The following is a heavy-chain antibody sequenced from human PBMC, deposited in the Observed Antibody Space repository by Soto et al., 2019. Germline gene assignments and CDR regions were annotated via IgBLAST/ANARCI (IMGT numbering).Heavy chain of an antibody. CDR2: IRSTAYGAPT. CDR1: GFTFGAYT. CDR3: TRVREWLIRIRLHYFGLDV. V-gene: IGHV3-49*04. J-gene: IGHJ6*02. Sequence: LRLSCTTSGFTFGAYTMAWVRQAPGRGLEWVGSIRSTAYGAPTEYAASVKDRFIISRDDSKSVAYLQMNSLRTDDTAVYYCTRVREWLIRIRLHYFGLDVWGQGTTVTVSS. D-gene: IGHD6-19*01.